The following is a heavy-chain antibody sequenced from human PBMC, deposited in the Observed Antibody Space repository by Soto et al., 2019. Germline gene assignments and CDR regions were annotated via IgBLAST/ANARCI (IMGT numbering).Heavy chain of an antibody. J-gene: IGHJ6*02. CDR2: INGDGSST. D-gene: IGHD4-17*01. V-gene: IGHV3-74*01. CDR1: GFTFSRYG. Sequence: EVQLVESGGGLVQPGGSLKLSCAASGFTFSRYGIHWVRQVPGKGLVWVSRINGDGSSTRYADSVRGRFTISRDNARNTVYLHMSSLRAEDTAVYYCARFLETPLTRDHFSGMDVWGQGTTVTVS. CDR3: ARFLETPLTRDHFSGMDV.